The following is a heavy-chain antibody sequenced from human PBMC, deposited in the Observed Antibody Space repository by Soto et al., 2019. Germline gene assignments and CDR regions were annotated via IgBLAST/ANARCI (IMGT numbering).Heavy chain of an antibody. V-gene: IGHV3-74*01. CDR3: AREGDVTGSTNPGYYYYGMDV. D-gene: IGHD1-20*01. CDR1: GFTFSSYW. CDR2: INSDGSST. Sequence: EVQLVESGGGLVQPGGSLRLSCAASGFTFSSYWMHWVRQAPGKGLVWVSRINSDGSSTSYADSVKGRFTISRDNAKNALYMEMDSLRAEDTAVYYCAREGDVTGSTNPGYYYYGMDVWGQGTTVTVSS. J-gene: IGHJ6*02.